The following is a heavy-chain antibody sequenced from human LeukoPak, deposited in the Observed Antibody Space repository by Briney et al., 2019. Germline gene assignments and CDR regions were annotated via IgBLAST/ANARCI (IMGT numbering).Heavy chain of an antibody. Sequence: PSETLSLTCTVSGDSITSSGFYWGWIRQPPGKGLEWIGNVYYSRATYYNPSLKSRVTMSVDTSKNQFSLKLSSVTAADTAAYYCARLDYNFGTNWGQGALVTVSP. CDR2: VYYSRAT. CDR1: GDSITSSGFY. D-gene: IGHD1-1*01. V-gene: IGHV4-39*01. CDR3: ARLDYNFGTN. J-gene: IGHJ4*02.